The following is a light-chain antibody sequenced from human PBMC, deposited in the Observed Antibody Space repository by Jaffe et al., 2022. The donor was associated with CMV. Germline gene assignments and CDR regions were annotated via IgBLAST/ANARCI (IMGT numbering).Light chain of an antibody. CDR2: KTS. Sequence: DIQMTQSPSTLSASVGDRVTITCRASQTINNWLAWYQQKPGKAPTLLIYKTSTLESGVPSRFSGSRSGTEFTLTITSLQPDDFATYYCQQYNAFSLWTFGQGTKVEIK. CDR3: QQYNAFSLWT. V-gene: IGKV1-5*03. CDR1: QTINNW. J-gene: IGKJ1*01.